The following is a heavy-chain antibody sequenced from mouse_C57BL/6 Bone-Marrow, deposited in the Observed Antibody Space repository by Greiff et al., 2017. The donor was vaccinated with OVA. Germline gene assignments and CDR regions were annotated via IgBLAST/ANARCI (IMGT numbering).Heavy chain of an antibody. Sequence: EVNVVESGGGLVKPGGSLKLSCAASGFTFSSYTMSWVRQTPEKRLEWVATISDGGSYTYYPDNVKGRFTISRDNAKNNLYLQMSHLKSEDTAMYYCARSYDYDFDYWGQGTTLTVSS. V-gene: IGHV5-4*03. CDR2: ISDGGSYT. D-gene: IGHD2-4*01. CDR1: GFTFSSYT. CDR3: ARSYDYDFDY. J-gene: IGHJ2*01.